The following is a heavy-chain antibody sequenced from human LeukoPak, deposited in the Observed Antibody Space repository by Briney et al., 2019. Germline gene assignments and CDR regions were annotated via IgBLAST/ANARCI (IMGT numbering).Heavy chain of an antibody. D-gene: IGHD2-2*01. CDR3: ARFPQTYCSSTSCFLNSFDY. Sequence: ASVKVSYKASGYTFTGYYMHWVRQAPGQGLEWMVRIKPKSGGTNYAQKFQGRVTMTRDTSISTAYMELSRLRSDDTAVYYCARFPQTYCSSTSCFLNSFDYWGQGTLVTVSS. J-gene: IGHJ4*02. CDR1: GYTFTGYY. CDR2: IKPKSGGT. V-gene: IGHV1-2*06.